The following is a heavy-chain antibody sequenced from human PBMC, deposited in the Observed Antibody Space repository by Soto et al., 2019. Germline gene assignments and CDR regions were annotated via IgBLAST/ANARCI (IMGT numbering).Heavy chain of an antibody. CDR1: GFMFENYA. D-gene: IGHD2-8*01. CDR2: VRGNSYGA. V-gene: IGHV3-23*01. CDR3: AKGKSENGVDWLDP. J-gene: IGHJ5*02. Sequence: PGGSLRLSCAASGFMFENYAMIWFRQAPGKGLEWVATVRGNSYGAYYADSVRGRFIISRDNSKNTMSLQLNSLRDDDTAIYYCAKGKSENGVDWLDPWGPGTLVTVSS.